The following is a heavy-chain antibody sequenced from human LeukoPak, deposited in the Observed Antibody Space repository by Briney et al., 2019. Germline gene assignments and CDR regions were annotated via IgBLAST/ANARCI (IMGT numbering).Heavy chain of an antibody. Sequence: GGSLRLSCAASGFTFSSYEMNWVRQAPGKGLEWVSYISSSGSTIYYADSVKGRFTISRDNAKNSLYLQMNSLRAEDTAMYYCARVHGSGSYGGWFDPWGQGTLVTVSS. J-gene: IGHJ5*02. CDR2: ISSSGSTI. CDR3: ARVHGSGSYGGWFDP. V-gene: IGHV3-48*03. D-gene: IGHD3-10*01. CDR1: GFTFSSYE.